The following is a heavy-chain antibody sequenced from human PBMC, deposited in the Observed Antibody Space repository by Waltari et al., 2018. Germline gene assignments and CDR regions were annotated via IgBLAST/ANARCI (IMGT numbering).Heavy chain of an antibody. D-gene: IGHD6-19*01. CDR1: GYSISSGYY. Sequence: QVQLQESGPGLVKPSETLSLTCAVSGYSISSGYYWGWIRQPTGKGLEWIGSIYHSGSTYYNPSLKSRVTISVDTSKNQFSLKLSSVTAADTAVYYCARPYSSGYWYFDLWGRGTLVTVSS. V-gene: IGHV4-38-2*01. CDR3: ARPYSSGYWYFDL. CDR2: IYHSGST. J-gene: IGHJ2*01.